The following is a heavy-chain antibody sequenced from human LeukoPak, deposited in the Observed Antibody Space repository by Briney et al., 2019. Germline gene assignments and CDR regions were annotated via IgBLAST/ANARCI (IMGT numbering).Heavy chain of an antibody. CDR2: FSYSGST. CDR1: GGSISSSSYY. J-gene: IGHJ4*02. Sequence: KPSETLSLTCTVSGGSISSSSYYWGWIRQPPGKGLERSGSFSYSGSTFYNPSLKSRVTISVDTSKNQFSLKLTSVTAADTAVYYCARATDFTMVRGALDYWGQGTLVTVSS. CDR3: ARATDFTMVRGALDY. V-gene: IGHV4-39*07. D-gene: IGHD3-10*01.